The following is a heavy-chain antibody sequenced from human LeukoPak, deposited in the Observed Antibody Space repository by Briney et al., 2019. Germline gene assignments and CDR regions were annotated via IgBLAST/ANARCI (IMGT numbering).Heavy chain of an antibody. Sequence: GGSLRLSCAASGFTFSSYSMNWVRQAPGKGLEWVSYISSSSSTIYYADSVKGRFTISRDNAKNSLYLQMNSLRAEDTAVYYCAREARTYYYDSQFDPWGQGTLVTVSS. CDR1: GFTFSSYS. V-gene: IGHV3-48*04. D-gene: IGHD3-22*01. CDR3: AREARTYYYDSQFDP. J-gene: IGHJ5*02. CDR2: ISSSSSTI.